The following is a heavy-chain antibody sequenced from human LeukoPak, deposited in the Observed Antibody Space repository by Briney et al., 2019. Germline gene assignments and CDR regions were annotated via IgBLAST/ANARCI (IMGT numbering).Heavy chain of an antibody. CDR3: ARDFALYSSSAYYFDY. J-gene: IGHJ4*02. V-gene: IGHV3-21*01. D-gene: IGHD6-13*01. Sequence: PGGSLRLSCAASGFTFRSYSMNWVRQAPGKGLEWVSSISSSSGYIYYADSVKGRFTISRDNAKSSLYLQMNSLRAEDTAVYYCARDFALYSSSAYYFDYWGQGTPVTVSS. CDR2: ISSSSGYI. CDR1: GFTFRSYS.